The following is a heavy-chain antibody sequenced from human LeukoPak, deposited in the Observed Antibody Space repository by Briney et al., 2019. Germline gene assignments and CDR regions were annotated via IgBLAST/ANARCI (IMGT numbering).Heavy chain of an antibody. D-gene: IGHD1-14*01. Sequence: GGSLRLSCAASGFTFSSYAMGWVRQAPGKGLECISGFSGSGGSTYYADSVKGRFTISRDNSKNTLYLQMNSLRAEDTAVYYCAKPAKTDYADYWGQGTLVTVSS. CDR2: FSGSGGST. CDR1: GFTFSSYA. V-gene: IGHV3-23*01. J-gene: IGHJ4*02. CDR3: AKPAKTDYADY.